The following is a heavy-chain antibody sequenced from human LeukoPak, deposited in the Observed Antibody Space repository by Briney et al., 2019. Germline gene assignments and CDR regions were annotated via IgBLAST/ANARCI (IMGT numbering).Heavy chain of an antibody. D-gene: IGHD6-19*01. CDR1: GYTFTSYY. CDR2: INPSGGST. Sequence: ASVKVSCKASGYTFTSYYMHWLRQAPGQGLEWMGIINPSGGSTSYAQKFQGRVTMTRDTSTSTVYMELSSLRSEDTAVYYCARAGIAVALGYWGQGTLVTVSS. J-gene: IGHJ4*02. V-gene: IGHV1-46*01. CDR3: ARAGIAVALGY.